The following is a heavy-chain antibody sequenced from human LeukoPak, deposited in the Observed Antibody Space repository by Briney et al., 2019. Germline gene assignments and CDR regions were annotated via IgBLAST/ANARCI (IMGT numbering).Heavy chain of an antibody. CDR3: ASQSYYGSGSYRLEAFDI. D-gene: IGHD3-10*01. CDR1: GITFSDHY. J-gene: IGHJ3*02. Sequence: GGSLRRSCAASGITFSDHYMDWVRQAPGKGLEWVGRTRNKGNSYITEYAASVRGRFTISRDDSKNSLYLQMNSLKTEDTAVYYCASQSYYGSGSYRLEAFDIWGQGTMVTVSS. CDR2: TRNKGNSYIT. V-gene: IGHV3-72*01.